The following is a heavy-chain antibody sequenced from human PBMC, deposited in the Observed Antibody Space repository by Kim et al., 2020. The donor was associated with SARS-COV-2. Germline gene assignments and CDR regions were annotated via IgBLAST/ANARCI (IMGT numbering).Heavy chain of an antibody. Sequence: GGSLRLSCAASGFTFSSYWMPWVRQAPGKGLEWVANIKQDGNQKYYVDSVKGRFTISRDNAKNSLYLQMNSLRAEDTAVYYCARDGELYSREKDAFVIWGQGKMVTVSS. V-gene: IGHV3-7*01. J-gene: IGHJ3*02. CDR2: IKQDGNQK. CDR3: ARDGELYSREKDAFVI. CDR1: GFTFSSYW. D-gene: IGHD6-13*01.